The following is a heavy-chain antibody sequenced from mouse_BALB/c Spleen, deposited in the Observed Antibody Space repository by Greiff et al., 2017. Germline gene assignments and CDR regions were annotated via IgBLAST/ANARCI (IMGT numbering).Heavy chain of an antibody. V-gene: IGHV1S81*02. CDR1: GYTFTSYW. J-gene: IGHJ2*01. Sequence: QVQLQQPGAELVKPGASVKLSCKASGYTFTSYWMHWVKQRPGQGLEWIGEINPSNGRTNYNEKFKSKATLTVDKSSSTAYMQLSSLTSEDSAVYYCARGGTTGVADYWGQGTTLTVSS. CDR2: INPSNGRT. CDR3: ARGGTTGVADY. D-gene: IGHD1-1*01.